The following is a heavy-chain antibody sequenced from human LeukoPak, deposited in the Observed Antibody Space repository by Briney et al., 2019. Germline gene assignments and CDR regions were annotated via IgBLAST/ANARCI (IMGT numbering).Heavy chain of an antibody. V-gene: IGHV1-18*01. D-gene: IGHD3-10*01. J-gene: IGHJ6*03. CDR1: GYTFTSYG. CDR2: ISAYNGNT. CDR3: ARNYYGSGRTSYYYCYMDV. Sequence: ASVKVSCKASGYTFTSYGISWGRQAPGQGLEWMGWISAYNGNTNYAQKLQGRVTMTTDTSTSTAYMELRSLRSDDTAVYYCARNYYGSGRTSYYYCYMDVWGKGTTVTISS.